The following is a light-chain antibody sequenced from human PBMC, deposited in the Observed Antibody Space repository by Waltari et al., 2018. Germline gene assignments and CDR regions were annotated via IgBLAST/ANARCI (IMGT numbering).Light chain of an antibody. CDR3: SSYTSTSTPYV. Sequence: QSALTQPASVSGSPRQSITISCTGSSSDVGGYHYVSWYQQYPRKVPKLMIYEVSNRPSGVSNRFSASKAGNTASLTIYGLQAEDEADYYCSSYTSTSTPYVFGTGTKVTVL. CDR1: SSDVGGYHY. J-gene: IGLJ1*01. CDR2: EVS. V-gene: IGLV2-14*01.